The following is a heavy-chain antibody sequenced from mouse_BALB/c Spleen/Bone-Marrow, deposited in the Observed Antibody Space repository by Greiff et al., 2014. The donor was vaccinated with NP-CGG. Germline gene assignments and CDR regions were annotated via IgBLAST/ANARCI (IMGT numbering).Heavy chain of an antibody. J-gene: IGHJ3*01. CDR1: GYTFTDYE. Sequence: QVQLQQSGAELVRPGASVTLSCKASGYTFTDYEMHWVKQTPVHGLEWIGSIDPETDNTVFNQKFKAKATLTADRSSNTASMDLRSLSSEASAVYYCTKYDSRDYWGQGTLVTVS. V-gene: IGHV1-15*01. CDR3: TKYDSRDY. CDR2: IDPETDNT. D-gene: IGHD1-1*01.